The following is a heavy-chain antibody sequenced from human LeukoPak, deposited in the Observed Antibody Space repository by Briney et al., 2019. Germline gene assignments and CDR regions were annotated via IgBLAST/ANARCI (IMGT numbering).Heavy chain of an antibody. CDR3: ARVGSGTSHDY. V-gene: IGHV4-59*01. CDR2: IYYIGVT. J-gene: IGHJ4*02. Sequence: SETLSLTCAVSGGSISSYYWSWIRQPPGKGLEWIGYIYYIGVTNYKPSLTSRVTISVDTPKNQISLKLSSVTAADTAVYYCARVGSGTSHDYWGQGTLVTVSS. CDR1: GGSISSYY. D-gene: IGHD3-10*01.